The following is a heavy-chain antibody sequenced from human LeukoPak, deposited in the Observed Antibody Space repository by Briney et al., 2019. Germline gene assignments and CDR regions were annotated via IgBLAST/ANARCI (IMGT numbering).Heavy chain of an antibody. CDR3: ARIDYGGNSGTAY. Sequence: SVKVSCKASGGTFSSYTISWVRQAPGQGLEWMGRIIPVLGIANYAQKFQGRVTITADKSTSTAYMELSSLRSEDTAVYYCARIDYGGNSGTAYWGQGTLVTVSS. D-gene: IGHD4-23*01. CDR2: IIPVLGIA. CDR1: GGTFSSYT. J-gene: IGHJ4*02. V-gene: IGHV1-69*02.